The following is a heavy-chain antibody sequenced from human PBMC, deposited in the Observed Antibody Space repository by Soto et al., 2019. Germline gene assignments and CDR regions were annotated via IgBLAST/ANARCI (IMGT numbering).Heavy chain of an antibody. V-gene: IGHV4-34*01. CDR3: ARGGGPDAFDI. Sequence: SETLSLTCAVYGGSFSGYYWSWIRQPPGKGLEWIGEINHSGSTNYNPSLKSRVTISVDTSKNQFSQKLGSVTAADTAVYYCARGGGPDAFDIWGQGTMVTVSS. D-gene: IGHD2-15*01. CDR2: INHSGST. J-gene: IGHJ3*02. CDR1: GGSFSGYY.